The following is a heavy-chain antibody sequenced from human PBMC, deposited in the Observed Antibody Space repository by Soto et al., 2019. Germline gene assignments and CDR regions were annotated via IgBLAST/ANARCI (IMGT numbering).Heavy chain of an antibody. CDR3: ARGGNRYSNVASGVGGFDY. D-gene: IGHD5-12*01. V-gene: IGHV4-59*01. J-gene: IGHJ4*02. CDR2: VYHTGAT. CDR1: GGSISSSY. Sequence: ESLCVACTVSGGSISSSYWSGIRQSPERGLEWIAYVYHTGATNYNPSLKSRVTISLDTSKGQFSLNLTSLTTADTAVYFCARGGNRYSNVASGVGGFDYWGQGSLVTVSS.